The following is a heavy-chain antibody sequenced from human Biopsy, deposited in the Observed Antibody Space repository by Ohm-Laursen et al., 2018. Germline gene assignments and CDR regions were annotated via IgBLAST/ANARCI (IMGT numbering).Heavy chain of an antibody. J-gene: IGHJ5*02. V-gene: IGHV4-39*01. CDR2: IYNTETT. Sequence: TLSLTCTVSGGSISSSTTYYWAWLRQPPGKGLEWIGSIYNTETTSYNPSLKRRVTISVDTSTNQFSLKVASVTPADTALHFCARHPTGFWFDPWGHGTLVTVSS. CDR3: ARHPTGFWFDP. CDR1: GGSISSSTTYY.